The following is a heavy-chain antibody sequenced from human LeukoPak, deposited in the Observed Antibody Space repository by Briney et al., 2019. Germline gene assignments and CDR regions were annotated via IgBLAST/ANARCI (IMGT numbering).Heavy chain of an antibody. V-gene: IGHV3-23*01. CDR1: GFTFSNSD. CDR3: AKVLRTTVTLFDY. J-gene: IGHJ4*02. D-gene: IGHD4-17*01. Sequence: PGGSLRLSCAASGFTFSNSDMSWVRQAPGKGLEWVSAISGSGGSTYYADSVKGRFTISRDNSKNTLYLQMNSLRAEDTAVYYCAKVLRTTVTLFDYWGQGTLVTVSS. CDR2: ISGSGGST.